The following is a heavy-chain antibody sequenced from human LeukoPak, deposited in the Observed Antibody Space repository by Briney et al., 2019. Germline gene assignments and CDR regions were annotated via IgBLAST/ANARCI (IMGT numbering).Heavy chain of an antibody. V-gene: IGHV3-48*01. J-gene: IGHJ4*02. CDR1: GVTFSSYS. D-gene: IGHD5/OR15-5a*01. Sequence: GGSLRLSCAASGVTFSSYSMNWVRQAPGKGLEWVSYISSSSTTYYADSVKGRFTISRDNAKNSLYLQMNRLRAEDTAVYFCAVSFDYWGQGTLVTVSS. CDR3: AVSFDY. CDR2: ISSSSTT.